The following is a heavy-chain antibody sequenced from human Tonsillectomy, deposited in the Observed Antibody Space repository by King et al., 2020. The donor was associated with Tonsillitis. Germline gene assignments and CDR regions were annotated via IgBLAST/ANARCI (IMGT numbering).Heavy chain of an antibody. CDR1: GFTFSSYW. D-gene: IGHD1-1*01. V-gene: IGHV3-74*01. J-gene: IGHJ6*03. Sequence: VQLVESGGGLVQPGGSLRLSCAASGFTFSSYWMHWVRQAPGKGLVWVSRINSDGSSTGYADSVKGRFTISRDNAKNTLYLQMNSRRAEDTAVYYWAREVPIYYYYMDVWGKGTTVTVSS. CDR3: AREVPIYYYYMDV. CDR2: INSDGSST.